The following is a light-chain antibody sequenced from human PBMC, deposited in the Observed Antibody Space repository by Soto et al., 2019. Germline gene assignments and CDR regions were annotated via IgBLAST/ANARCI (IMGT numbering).Light chain of an antibody. CDR3: CSYAGSSTPYV. V-gene: IGLV2-23*02. CDR2: EVS. Sequence: QSALTQPASVSGSPGQSITISCTGTSSDVGSYNLVSWYQQHLGKAPKLMIYEVSKRPSGVSNRFSGSKSGNTASLTISGLQAEDEADYYCCSYAGSSTPYVFGTGTKVTVL. J-gene: IGLJ1*01. CDR1: SSDVGSYNL.